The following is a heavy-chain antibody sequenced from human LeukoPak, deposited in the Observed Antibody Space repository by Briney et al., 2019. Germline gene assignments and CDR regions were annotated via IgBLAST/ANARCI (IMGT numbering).Heavy chain of an antibody. CDR3: ARGRGKYCSGGSCSRAPYYFDY. Sequence: SETLSLTCAVYGGSFSGYYWSWIRQPPGKGLEWIGEINHSGSTNYNPSLKSRVTISVDTPKNQFSLKLSSVTAADTAVYYCARGRGKYCSGGSCSRAPYYFDYWGQGTLVTVSS. CDR1: GGSFSGYY. D-gene: IGHD2-15*01. V-gene: IGHV4-34*01. J-gene: IGHJ4*02. CDR2: INHSGST.